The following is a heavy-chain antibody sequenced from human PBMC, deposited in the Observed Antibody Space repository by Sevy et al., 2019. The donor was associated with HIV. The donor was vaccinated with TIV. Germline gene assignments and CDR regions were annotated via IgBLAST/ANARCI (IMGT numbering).Heavy chain of an antibody. V-gene: IGHV3-33*01. CDR3: ARGSPIAAAGSAEYFQH. J-gene: IGHJ1*01. D-gene: IGHD6-13*01. CDR1: GFTFSSYG. Sequence: VGSLRLSCAASGFTFSSYGMHWVRQAPGKGLEWVAVIWYDGSNKYYADSVKGRFTISRDNSKNTLYLQMNSLRAEDTAVYYCARGSPIAAAGSAEYFQHWGQGTLVTVSS. CDR2: IWYDGSNK.